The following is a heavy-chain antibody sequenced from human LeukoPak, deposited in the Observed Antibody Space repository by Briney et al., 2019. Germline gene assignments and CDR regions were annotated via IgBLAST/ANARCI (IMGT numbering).Heavy chain of an antibody. Sequence: ASVKVSCKASGYTFTNYDINWVRQATGQGLEWMGWMHPNSGNTGYAQKFQGRVTMTRNTSISTAYMELSCLRSEDTAVYYCTRTGLVTTAFDPWGQGTLVTVSS. J-gene: IGHJ5*02. CDR1: GYTFTNYD. V-gene: IGHV1-8*01. D-gene: IGHD4-4*01. CDR3: TRTGLVTTAFDP. CDR2: MHPNSGNT.